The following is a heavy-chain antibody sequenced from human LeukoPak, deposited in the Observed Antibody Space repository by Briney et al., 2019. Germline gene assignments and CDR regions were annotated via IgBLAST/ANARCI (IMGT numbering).Heavy chain of an antibody. CDR2: ISSSSSYI. D-gene: IGHD5-24*01. Sequence: GGSLRLSCAASGFPFSRHSMNWVRQAPGKGLEWVSSISSSSSYIYYAESVKGRFTISRDNAKNSLYLQINSLRAEDTAVYYCARALDGYNQDYWGQGTLVTVSS. V-gene: IGHV3-21*01. J-gene: IGHJ4*02. CDR1: GFPFSRHS. CDR3: ARALDGYNQDY.